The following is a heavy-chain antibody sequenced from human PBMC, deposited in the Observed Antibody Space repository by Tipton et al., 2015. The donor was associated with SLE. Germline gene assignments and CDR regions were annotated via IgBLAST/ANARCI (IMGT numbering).Heavy chain of an antibody. J-gene: IGHJ2*01. CDR1: GFTFSSYA. V-gene: IGHV3-30-3*01. Sequence: SLRLSCAASGFTFSSYAMHWVRQAPGKGLEWVAIISYDGNRKYDADSVKGRFTISRDNSKNTLYLQMSSLTPEDTAVYYCARDPEDFVYRDWYFDLWGRGTLVTVSS. D-gene: IGHD2-15*01. CDR2: ISYDGNRK. CDR3: ARDPEDFVYRDWYFDL.